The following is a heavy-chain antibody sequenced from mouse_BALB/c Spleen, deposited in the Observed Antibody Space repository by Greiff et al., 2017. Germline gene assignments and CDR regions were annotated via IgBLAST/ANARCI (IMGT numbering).Heavy chain of an antibody. J-gene: IGHJ3*01. D-gene: IGHD1-2*01. CDR1: GFTFSSFG. Sequence: EVQGVESGGGLVQPGGSRKLSCAASGFTFSSFGMHWVRQAPEKGLEWVAYISSGSSTIYYADTVKGRFTISRDNPKNTLFLQMTSLRSEDTAMYYCARSITTAFAYWGQGTLVTVSA. CDR2: ISSGSSTI. V-gene: IGHV5-17*02. CDR3: ARSITTAFAY.